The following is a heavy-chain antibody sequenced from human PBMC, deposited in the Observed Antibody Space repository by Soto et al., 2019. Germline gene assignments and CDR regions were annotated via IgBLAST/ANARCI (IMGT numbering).Heavy chain of an antibody. Sequence: QVQLVQSGAEVKKPGSSVKVSCKASGGTFSSHAISWVRQAPGQGLEWMGGIIPFFKAANYAQKFQGRVTIPADDATSTAYMDLYSLRSEDTAVYYCARDVPLNYYDGTFSYYAMDVWGQGPTVTVSS. J-gene: IGHJ6*02. D-gene: IGHD3-16*01. V-gene: IGHV1-69*01. CDR1: GGTFSSHA. CDR2: IIPFFKAA. CDR3: ARDVPLNYYDGTFSYYAMDV.